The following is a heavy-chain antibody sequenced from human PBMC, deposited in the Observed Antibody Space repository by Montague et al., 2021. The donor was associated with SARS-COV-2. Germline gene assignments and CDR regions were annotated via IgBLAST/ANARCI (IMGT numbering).Heavy chain of an antibody. Sequence: SLRLSCAASGFTFSNYPMTWARQAPGKVLEWVSSINGYGGSTYHADSVKGRFTISRDNSKNTLYLQMNSLRAEDTAVYYCAKVLVGSYDILTGYRPNDYWGQGTLVTVSS. CDR2: INGYGGST. J-gene: IGHJ4*02. CDR1: GFTFSNYP. D-gene: IGHD3-9*01. CDR3: AKVLVGSYDILTGYRPNDY. V-gene: IGHV3-23*01.